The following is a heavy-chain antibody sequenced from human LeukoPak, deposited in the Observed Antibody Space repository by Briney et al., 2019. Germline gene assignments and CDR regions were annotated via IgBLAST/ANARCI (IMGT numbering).Heavy chain of an antibody. Sequence: GGSLRLSCAASGFTFSTYVMSWVRQAPGKGLEWVSVISGSGSSTYYADSVKGRFTISRDNSKNTLYLQMNSLRAEDTAVYYCAKEMATIRAFDSWGQGTMVTVSS. CDR3: AKEMATIRAFDS. CDR1: GFTFSTYV. V-gene: IGHV3-23*01. D-gene: IGHD5-24*01. CDR2: ISGSGSST. J-gene: IGHJ3*01.